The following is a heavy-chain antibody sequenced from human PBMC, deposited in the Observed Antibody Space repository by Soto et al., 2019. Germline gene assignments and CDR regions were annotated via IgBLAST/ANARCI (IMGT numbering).Heavy chain of an antibody. V-gene: IGHV5-51*01. J-gene: IGHJ4*02. CDR3: ARGGVSTRTFDY. CDR2: IYPSDSDT. Sequence: GESLKISCNGSGYNFAGYWVAWVRQMPGKGLELMGIIYPSDSDTRYRPSFQGQVTISADKSISSAYLQWSSLRASDTAMYYCARGGVSTRTFDYWGQGTPVTVSS. CDR1: GYNFAGYW. D-gene: IGHD3-3*01.